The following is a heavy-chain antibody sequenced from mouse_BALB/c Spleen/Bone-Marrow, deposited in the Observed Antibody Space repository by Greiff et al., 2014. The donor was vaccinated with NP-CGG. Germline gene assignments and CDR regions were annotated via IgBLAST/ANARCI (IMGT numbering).Heavy chain of an antibody. D-gene: IGHD4-1*01. Sequence: EVKLMESGPSLVKPSQTLSLTCSVTGDSITRGYWNWIRKFPGNKLEYMGYITYSANTYYNPSLKSRLSTTRDTSKNQYYLQLNSATTEDTATYYCATGYYFDYWGQGTTLTVSS. V-gene: IGHV3-8*02. CDR1: GDSITRGY. CDR3: ATGYYFDY. CDR2: ITYSANT. J-gene: IGHJ2*01.